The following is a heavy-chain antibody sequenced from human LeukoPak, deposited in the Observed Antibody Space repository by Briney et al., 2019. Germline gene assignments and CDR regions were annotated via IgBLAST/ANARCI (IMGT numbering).Heavy chain of an antibody. V-gene: IGHV3-74*01. CDR1: GFTFSSYW. J-gene: IGHJ6*04. Sequence: GGSLRLSCAASGFTFSSYWMHWVRQTPGKGLIYISRINNDGSSANYADSVRGRFTISRDNAENTLYLQMNSLRAEDTAVYYCAELGITMIGGVWGKGTTVTISS. D-gene: IGHD3-10*02. CDR3: AELGITMIGGV. CDR2: INNDGSSA.